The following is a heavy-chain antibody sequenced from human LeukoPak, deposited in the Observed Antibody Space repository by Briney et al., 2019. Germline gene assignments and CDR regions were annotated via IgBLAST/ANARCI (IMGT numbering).Heavy chain of an antibody. V-gene: IGHV1-2*02. D-gene: IGHD6-13*01. CDR2: INPNSGRT. J-gene: IGHJ5*02. CDR3: ARTREYSSSWYFPPFDP. Sequence: ASVKVSCKASGYTFTNYAMNWVRQAPGQGLEWMGWINPNSGRTNYAQNFQGRVTMTRDPSISTAYMELNSLTSNDTAVYYCARTREYSSSWYFPPFDPWGQGTLVTVSS. CDR1: GYTFTNYA.